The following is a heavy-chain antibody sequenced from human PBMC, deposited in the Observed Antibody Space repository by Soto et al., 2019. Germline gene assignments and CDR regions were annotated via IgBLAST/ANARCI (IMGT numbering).Heavy chain of an antibody. CDR1: GYTFTNYY. CDR3: ALSTIGMTSGYDC. D-gene: IGHD1-1*01. Sequence: QVQLVQSGAEVKKPGASVKVSCKASGYTFTNYYMHWVRQAPGQGLEWMGMINPRGESTCYAQKFRGRVTVTRDTSTTTVYMELTRLRSEDTAVDYCALSTIGMTSGYDCWGHGTLVTVSS. V-gene: IGHV1-46*01. CDR2: INPRGEST. J-gene: IGHJ4*01.